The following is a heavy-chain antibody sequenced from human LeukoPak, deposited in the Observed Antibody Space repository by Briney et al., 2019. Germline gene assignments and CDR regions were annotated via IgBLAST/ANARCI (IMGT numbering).Heavy chain of an antibody. J-gene: IGHJ4*02. Sequence: GGSLRLSCAASGFNFGAYDMNWVRQAPGKGLEWVPVIHHSGGATYYADSVKGRFTISRDNSKNTLYLQMNGLRVEDTAVYYCVKGGGGFNPFDSWGQGTLVTVSS. V-gene: IGHV3-23*01. CDR1: GFNFGAYD. CDR2: IHHSGGAT. D-gene: IGHD2-15*01. CDR3: VKGGGGFNPFDS.